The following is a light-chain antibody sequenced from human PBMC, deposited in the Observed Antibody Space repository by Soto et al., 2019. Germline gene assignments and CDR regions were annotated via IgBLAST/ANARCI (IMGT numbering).Light chain of an antibody. Sequence: QPVLTQPASVSGSPGQSSTISCTGTSSDVGGYNYVSWYQQHPGKAPKLMIYDVSNRPSGVSNRFSGSKSGNTASLTISGLQAEDEADYYCSSYTRSNSYVFGTGTKVTVL. CDR2: DVS. J-gene: IGLJ1*01. CDR3: SSYTRSNSYV. V-gene: IGLV2-14*01. CDR1: SSDVGGYNY.